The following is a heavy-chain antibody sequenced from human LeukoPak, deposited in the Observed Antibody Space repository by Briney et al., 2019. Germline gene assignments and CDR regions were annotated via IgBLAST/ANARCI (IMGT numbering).Heavy chain of an antibody. CDR1: GGSISSYY. CDR2: IYYSGST. V-gene: IGHV4-59*01. D-gene: IGHD1-1*01. Sequence: PSETLSLTCTVSGGSISSYYGSWLRQPPGRGLEWIGYIYYSGSTNYNPSLKSRVTISVDTSRNHSSLKLRSVTAADTAVYYCARTGTTGFTWLDTWGPGTLVTVSS. J-gene: IGHJ5*02. CDR3: ARTGTTGFTWLDT.